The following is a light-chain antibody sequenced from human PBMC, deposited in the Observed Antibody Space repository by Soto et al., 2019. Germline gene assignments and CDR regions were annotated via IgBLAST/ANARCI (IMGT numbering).Light chain of an antibody. Sequence: DIEMNLSPSTLSASVGDRVTITCRASQTINKWLAWYQQKPGKAPQLLISDASSLQSGVPSRFSGSGSGTEFTLTISSLQSEDFATYYCQQSYTTPITFGQGTRLEIK. CDR2: DAS. CDR1: QTINKW. J-gene: IGKJ5*01. CDR3: QQSYTTPIT. V-gene: IGKV1-5*01.